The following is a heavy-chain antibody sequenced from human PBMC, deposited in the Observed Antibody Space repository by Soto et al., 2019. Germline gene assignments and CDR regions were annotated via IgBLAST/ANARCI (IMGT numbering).Heavy chain of an antibody. CDR1: GGTFSSYA. D-gene: IGHD2-2*01. J-gene: IGHJ6*02. CDR3: AREKVVVVPAAIPSLDYGMDV. Sequence: QVQMVQSGAEVKKPGYSVKVSCKASGGTFSSYAISWVRQAPGQGLEWMGGIIPIFGTANYAQKFQGRVTITADESTSTAYMELSSLRSEDTAVYYCAREKVVVVPAAIPSLDYGMDVCGQGTTVTFSS. CDR2: IIPIFGTA. V-gene: IGHV1-69*01.